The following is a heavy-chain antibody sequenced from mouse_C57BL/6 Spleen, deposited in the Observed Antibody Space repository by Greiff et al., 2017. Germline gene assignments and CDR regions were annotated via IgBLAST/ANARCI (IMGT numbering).Heavy chain of an antibody. CDR1: GYAFTNYL. Sequence: VKLMESGAELVRPGTSVKVSCKASGYAFTNYLIEWVKQRPGQGLEWIGVINPGSGGTNYNEKFKGKATLTADKSSSTAYMQLSSLTSEDSAVYFCARGITTVVSPFDVWGTGTTVTVSS. CDR2: INPGSGGT. D-gene: IGHD1-1*01. J-gene: IGHJ1*03. V-gene: IGHV1-54*01. CDR3: ARGITTVVSPFDV.